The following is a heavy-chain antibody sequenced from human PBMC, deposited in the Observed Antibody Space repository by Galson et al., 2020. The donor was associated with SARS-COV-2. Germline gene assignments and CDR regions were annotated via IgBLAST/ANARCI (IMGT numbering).Heavy chain of an antibody. J-gene: IGHJ4*02. V-gene: IGHV4-39*07. D-gene: IGHD4-17*01. Sequence: SETLSLTCSVSGYSISSSSYYWGWIRQPPGKGLEWIGSMHNSGNTYYNPSLKSQFSISVDTSKNKISLKLSSVTAADTAVYYCERDRRNYGDYFDYWGQGTLVTVSS. CDR3: ERDRRNYGDYFDY. CDR2: MHNSGNT. CDR1: GYSISSSSYY.